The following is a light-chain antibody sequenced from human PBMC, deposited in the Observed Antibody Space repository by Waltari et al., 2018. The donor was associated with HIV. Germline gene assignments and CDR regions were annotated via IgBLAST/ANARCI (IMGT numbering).Light chain of an antibody. V-gene: IGKV1-8*01. CDR2: AAS. CDR3: QQYYSYPPLT. J-gene: IGKJ4*01. CDR1: RGISSY. Sequence: AIRMTQSLPSFSASTGDSVTITCRASRGISSYMAMYQQKPRKAPKLLIYAASTLQSGVPSRFSGSGSGTEFTLTISCLQSEDFATYYCQQYYSYPPLTFGGGTKVEIK.